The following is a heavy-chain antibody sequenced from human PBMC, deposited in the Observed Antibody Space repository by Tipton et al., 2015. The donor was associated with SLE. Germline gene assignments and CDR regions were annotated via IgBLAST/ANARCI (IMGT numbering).Heavy chain of an antibody. J-gene: IGHJ4*02. Sequence: SLRLSCVASGFTLSNYAMHWVRQAPGKGLEWVSGISWHSGNIGYADSVKGRFTISRDNAKNSLYLQMDSLRTDDTALYYCAKDRYSGSFYYFDDWGQGTLVTVSS. V-gene: IGHV3-9*01. D-gene: IGHD1-26*01. CDR3: AKDRYSGSFYYFDD. CDR2: ISWHSGNI. CDR1: GFTLSNYA.